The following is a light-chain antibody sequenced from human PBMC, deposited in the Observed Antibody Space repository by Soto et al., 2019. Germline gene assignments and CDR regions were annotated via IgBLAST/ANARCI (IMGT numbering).Light chain of an antibody. J-gene: IGKJ1*01. CDR3: QRYYSGV. CDR2: AAS. CDR1: QSVDSNY. Sequence: EIVLTQSPGTLSLSPGERATLSCRASQSVDSNYLGWYQQKPGQAPRLLIYAASSRATGIPDRFRGGGSGTDFTVTISTLERDDFAVYSCQRYYSGVFGQGNKVEI. V-gene: IGKV3-20*01.